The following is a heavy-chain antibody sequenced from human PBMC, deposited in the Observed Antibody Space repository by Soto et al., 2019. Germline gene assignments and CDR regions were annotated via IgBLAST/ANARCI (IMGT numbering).Heavy chain of an antibody. CDR2: IYYSGST. CDR3: ARDNGPGKGWFDP. V-gene: IGHV4-59*01. Sequence: QVQLQESGPGLVKPSETLSLTCTVSGGSISSYYWSWIRQPPGKGLEWIGYIYYSGSTNYNPSLKSRVTISVDTSKNQFSLKLSSVTAADTAVSYCARDNGPGKGWFDPWGQGTLVTVSS. CDR1: GGSISSYY. J-gene: IGHJ5*02. D-gene: IGHD3-10*01.